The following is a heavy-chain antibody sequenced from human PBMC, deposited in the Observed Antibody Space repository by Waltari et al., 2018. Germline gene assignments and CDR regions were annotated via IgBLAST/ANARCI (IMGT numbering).Heavy chain of an antibody. CDR3: AREGLVYDILTGLHNWFDP. J-gene: IGHJ5*02. CDR1: GGSISSSSYY. Sequence: QLQLQESGPGLLKPSETLSLTCTVSGGSISSSSYYWGWIRQPPGKGLEWIGSIYYRGSTYYNPSLKSRVTISVDTSKNQFSLKLSSVTAADTAVYYCAREGLVYDILTGLHNWFDPWGQGTLVTVSS. D-gene: IGHD3-9*01. CDR2: IYYRGST. V-gene: IGHV4-39*07.